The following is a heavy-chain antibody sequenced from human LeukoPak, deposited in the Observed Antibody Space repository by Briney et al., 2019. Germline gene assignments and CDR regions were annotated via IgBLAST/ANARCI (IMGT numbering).Heavy chain of an antibody. Sequence: RASETLSLTCTVSGDSIDNYYWSWIRQSPGKGLEWIGHVRYSGNTDYNPSLKSRLTISVDTSNNQFSLKLSSVTAADTAMYFCARERFHYISYHLDHWGQGIRVIVSS. CDR3: ARERFHYISYHLDH. D-gene: IGHD3-16*01. J-gene: IGHJ4*02. CDR2: VRYSGNT. V-gene: IGHV4-59*13. CDR1: GDSIDNYY.